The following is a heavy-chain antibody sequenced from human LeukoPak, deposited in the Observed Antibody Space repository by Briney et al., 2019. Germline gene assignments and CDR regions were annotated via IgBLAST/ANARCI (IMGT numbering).Heavy chain of an antibody. J-gene: IGHJ5*02. D-gene: IGHD1-7*01. V-gene: IGHV3-30*07. CDR2: ISYDGSKT. Sequence: TGGSLRLSCAASGFSFSSYAMHWVRQAPGKGLEWVAVISYDGSKTYYPDSVKGRFTISRDNSKNTLYLQMNSLRAEDTAVYYCAKRGTGTTVSRWFDPWGQGTLVTVSS. CDR3: AKRGTGTTVSRWFDP. CDR1: GFSFSSYA.